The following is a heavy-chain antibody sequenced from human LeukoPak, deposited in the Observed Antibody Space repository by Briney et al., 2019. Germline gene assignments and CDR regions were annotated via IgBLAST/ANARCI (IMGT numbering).Heavy chain of an antibody. D-gene: IGHD2-15*01. CDR3: ANLGYCSGGSCFPYYYYYYYMDV. CDR1: RFTFSNFA. CDR2: ISGSCGST. J-gene: IGHJ6*03. Sequence: GGSLRLSCAASRFTFSNFAMSWVRQAPGKGLEWVSAISGSCGSTYYADSVKGRFTISRDNSKNTLYLQMNSLRAEDTAVYYCANLGYCSGGSCFPYYYYYYYMDVWGKGTTVTVSS. V-gene: IGHV3-23*01.